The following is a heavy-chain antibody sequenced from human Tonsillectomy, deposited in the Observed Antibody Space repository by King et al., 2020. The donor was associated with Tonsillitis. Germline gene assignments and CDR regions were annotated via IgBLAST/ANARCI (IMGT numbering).Heavy chain of an antibody. CDR3: AREGGLDSTGYYPGDT. CDR2: IIPIFGTT. CDR1: GGTFSSYA. D-gene: IGHD3-22*01. V-gene: IGHV1-69*06. J-gene: IGHJ5*02. Sequence: VQLVQSGAEVKKPGSSVKFSCRASGGTFSSYAITWVRQAPGQGLEWMGVIIPIFGTTNYAQKFQGRVTITADKSTSTAYMELRSLRSEDTAVYYCAREGGLDSTGYYPGDTWGQGTLVTVSS.